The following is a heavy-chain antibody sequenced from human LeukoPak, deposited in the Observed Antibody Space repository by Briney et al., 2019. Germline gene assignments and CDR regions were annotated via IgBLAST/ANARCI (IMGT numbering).Heavy chain of an antibody. V-gene: IGHV4-61*02. CDR3: ARRNSSSWVPGAFDI. J-gene: IGHJ3*02. CDR2: IYTSGST. CDR1: GGSISSGSYY. D-gene: IGHD6-13*01. Sequence: SQTLSLTCTVSGGSISSGSYYWSWIRQPAGKGLEWIGRIYTSGSTNYNPSLKSRVTISVDTSKTQFSLKLSSVTAADRAVYYCARRNSSSWVPGAFDIWGQGTMVTVSS.